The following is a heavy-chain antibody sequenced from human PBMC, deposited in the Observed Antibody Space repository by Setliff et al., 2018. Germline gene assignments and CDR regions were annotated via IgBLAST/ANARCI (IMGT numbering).Heavy chain of an antibody. CDR1: GFTFDDYG. V-gene: IGHV3-20*04. Sequence: PGGSLRLSCAASGFTFDDYGMSWVRQAPGKGLEWVSGINWNGGSTGYAGSVKGRFTISRDNAKNSLYLQMNSLRVEDTALYYCARYSSGWTGGASDIWGQGTMVT. CDR2: INWNGGST. D-gene: IGHD6-19*01. J-gene: IGHJ3*02. CDR3: ARYSSGWTGGASDI.